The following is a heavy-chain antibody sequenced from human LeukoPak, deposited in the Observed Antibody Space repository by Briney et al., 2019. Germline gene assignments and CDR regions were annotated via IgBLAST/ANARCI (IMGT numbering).Heavy chain of an antibody. J-gene: IGHJ4*02. CDR2: ISYDGSNK. Sequence: GGSLRLSCAASGFTFSSYGMHWVRQAPGKGLEWVAVISYDGSNKYYADSVKGRFTISRDNSKNTLYLQMNSLRAEDTAVYYCAKEGGYSGYDSTFDYWGQGTLVTVSS. V-gene: IGHV3-30*18. CDR3: AKEGGYSGYDSTFDY. D-gene: IGHD5-12*01. CDR1: GFTFSSYG.